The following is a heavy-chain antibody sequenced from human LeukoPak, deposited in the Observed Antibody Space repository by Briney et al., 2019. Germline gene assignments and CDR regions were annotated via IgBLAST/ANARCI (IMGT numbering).Heavy chain of an antibody. J-gene: IGHJ6*03. CDR3: ARHGLEYSSGWRQPYYYMDV. CDR1: GASINSGSYY. Sequence: SQTLSLTCTVSGASINSGSYYWTWIRQPAGKGLEWIGRIYTSGSTNYDPSLKSRVTISLDTSKNHFSLKLDSVTAADTAVYYCARHGLEYSSGWRQPYYYMDVWGKGTTVTISS. D-gene: IGHD6-19*01. V-gene: IGHV4-61*02. CDR2: IYTSGST.